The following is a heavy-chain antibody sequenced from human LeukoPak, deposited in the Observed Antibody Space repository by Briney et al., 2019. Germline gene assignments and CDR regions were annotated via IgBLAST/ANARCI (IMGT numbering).Heavy chain of an antibody. J-gene: IGHJ5*02. D-gene: IGHD2-2*01. CDR3: ARAYIVVVPAAARFDP. Sequence: SETLSLTCTVSGGSISSFYWSWIRQPPGKGLEWIGYIYYSGSTSYNPSLKSRVTISVNTSKNQFSLKLSSVTAADTAVYYCARAYIVVVPAAARFDPWGQGTLVTVSS. CDR1: GGSISSFY. V-gene: IGHV4-59*08. CDR2: IYYSGST.